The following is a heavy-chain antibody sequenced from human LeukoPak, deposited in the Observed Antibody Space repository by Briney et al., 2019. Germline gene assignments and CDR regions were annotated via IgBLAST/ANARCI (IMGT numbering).Heavy chain of an antibody. CDR1: GFTFSSYS. CDR3: ARGGYSYPSPDY. J-gene: IGHJ4*02. Sequence: GGSLRLSCAASGFTFSSYSMNWVRQAPGKGLEWVSSISSSSSYIYYADSVKGRFTISRGNAKNSLYLQMNSLRAEDTAVYYCARGGYSYPSPDYWGQGTLVTVSS. CDR2: ISSSSSYI. D-gene: IGHD5-18*01. V-gene: IGHV3-21*01.